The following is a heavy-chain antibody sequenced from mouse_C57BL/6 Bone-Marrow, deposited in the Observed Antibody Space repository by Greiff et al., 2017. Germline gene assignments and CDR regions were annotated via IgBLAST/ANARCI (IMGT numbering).Heavy chain of an antibody. CDR3: ARCSIAE. D-gene: IGHD3-1*01. CDR1: GFAFSSSW. Sequence: VQLQQSGPELVKPGASVKISCTASGFAFSSSWMNWVKQRPGKGLEWIGRIYPGDGDTNYNGKFKGKATLTADKSSSTAYMQLSSLTSEDSAVYCCARCSIAEWGQGKRVTVTA. J-gene: IGHJ3*01. V-gene: IGHV1-82*01. CDR2: IYPGDGDT.